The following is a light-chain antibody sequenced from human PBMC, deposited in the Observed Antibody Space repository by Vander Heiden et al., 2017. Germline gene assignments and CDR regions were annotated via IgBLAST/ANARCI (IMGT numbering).Light chain of an antibody. J-gene: IGLJ1*01. V-gene: IGLV3-21*02. Sequence: SYVLTQPPSVSVAPGPTARINCGGNNIGMKTVHWSQQTPGEAPVRVVYDDSDRRAGIPERFSVSNCGNTATLTISMVEAVDEADYYCQVWDSSSDHYVFGTGTKVTVL. CDR1: NIGMKT. CDR3: QVWDSSSDHYV. CDR2: DDS.